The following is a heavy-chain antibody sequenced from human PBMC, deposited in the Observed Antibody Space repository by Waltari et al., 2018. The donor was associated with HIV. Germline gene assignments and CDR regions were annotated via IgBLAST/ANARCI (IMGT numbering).Heavy chain of an antibody. CDR2: IIPICGTG. J-gene: IGHJ4*02. CDR1: GGSFSNYA. D-gene: IGHD3-22*01. CDR3: TNTMTYDSSGYYWAY. Sequence: QVQLVQSGAEVKKPGSSVTVSCKASGGSFSNYAISWVRQAPGQGLEWMGGIIPICGTGNDAKKVQGRVTITADEATSTAYMELSGLRAEDTAVYYCTNTMTYDSSGYYWAYWGQGTLVAVSS. V-gene: IGHV1-69*12.